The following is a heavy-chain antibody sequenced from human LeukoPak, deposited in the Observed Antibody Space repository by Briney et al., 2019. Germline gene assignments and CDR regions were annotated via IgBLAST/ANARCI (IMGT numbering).Heavy chain of an antibody. J-gene: IGHJ4*02. D-gene: IGHD6-13*01. CDR3: ARDLAAAGTNYFDY. CDR1: GGSISSGGYY. V-gene: IGHV4-31*03. Sequence: SQTLSLTCTVSGGSISSGGYYWSWIRQHPGKGLGWIGYIYYSGSTYYNLSLKSRVTISVDTSKNQFSLKLSSVTAADTAVYYCARDLAAAGTNYFDYWGQGTLVTVSS. CDR2: IYYSGST.